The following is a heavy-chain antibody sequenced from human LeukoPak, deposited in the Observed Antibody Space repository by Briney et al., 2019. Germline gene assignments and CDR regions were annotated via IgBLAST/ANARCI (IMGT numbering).Heavy chain of an antibody. CDR2: IYYSGST. CDR1: GGSISSGGYY. Sequence: SQTLSLTCTVSGGSISSGGYYWSWIRQHPGKGLEWIGYIYYSGSTYYNPSLKSRVTISVDTSKNQFSLKLSSVTAADTAVYYCARHCRGSGCSDFDYWGQGTLVTVSS. D-gene: IGHD6-19*01. V-gene: IGHV4-31*03. CDR3: ARHCRGSGCSDFDY. J-gene: IGHJ4*02.